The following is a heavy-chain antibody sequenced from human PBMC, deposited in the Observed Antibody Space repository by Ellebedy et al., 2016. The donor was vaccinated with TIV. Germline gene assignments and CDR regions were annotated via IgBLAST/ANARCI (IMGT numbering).Heavy chain of an antibody. V-gene: IGHV3-7*01. CDR2: IYQDGSDR. Sequence: PGGSLRLSCAASGFSFRSYWMSWVRQAPGKGLEWVANIYQDGSDRYYVDSVKGRFTISRDNAINSLFLQMNSLRAGDTAVYYCARRGSYGDYAVQVNSWFDRWGRGTLVTVSS. CDR3: ARRGSYGDYAVQVNSWFDR. CDR1: GFSFRSYW. J-gene: IGHJ5*02. D-gene: IGHD4-17*01.